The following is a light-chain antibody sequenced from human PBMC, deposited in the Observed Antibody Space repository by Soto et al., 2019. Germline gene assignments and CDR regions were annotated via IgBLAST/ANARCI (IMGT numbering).Light chain of an antibody. CDR1: QSISSY. J-gene: IGKJ4*01. CDR3: LQHNGYPLT. Sequence: DIQMTQSPSSLSASVGDRVTITCRASQSISSYLNWYQQKPGKAPKLLIYAASSLQSGVPSRFSGSGSGTDFTLTISSLQPEDFATYYCLQHNGYPLTFGGGTKVEIK. V-gene: IGKV1-39*01. CDR2: AAS.